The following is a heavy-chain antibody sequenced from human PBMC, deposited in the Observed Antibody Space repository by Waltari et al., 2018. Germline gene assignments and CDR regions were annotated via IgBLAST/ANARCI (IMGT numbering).Heavy chain of an antibody. D-gene: IGHD2-8*02. CDR2: ISGSCGST. CDR1: GFTFSSYA. Sequence: EVQLVESGGGLVQPGGSLRLSCAASGFTFSSYAMSWVRQAPGKGLEWVSAISGSCGSTYYADSVKGRFTISRDNAKNTLYLQMNSLRAEDTAVYYCAKEYCTGGVCYPPDAFDIWGQGTMVTVSS. J-gene: IGHJ3*02. V-gene: IGHV3-23*04. CDR3: AKEYCTGGVCYPPDAFDI.